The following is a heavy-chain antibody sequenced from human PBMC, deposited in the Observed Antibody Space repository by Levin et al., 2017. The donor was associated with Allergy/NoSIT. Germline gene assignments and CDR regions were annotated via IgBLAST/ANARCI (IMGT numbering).Heavy chain of an antibody. CDR2: IYYSGST. CDR3: ARSYSGYENAFDI. J-gene: IGHJ3*02. CDR1: GGSISSGGYY. Sequence: SETLSLTSTVSGGSISSGGYYWSWIRQHPGKGLEWIGYIYYSGSTYYNPSLKSRVTISVDTSKNQFSLKLNSVTAADTAVYYCARSYSGYENAFDIGGQGTMVAVSS. V-gene: IGHV4-31*03. D-gene: IGHD5-12*01.